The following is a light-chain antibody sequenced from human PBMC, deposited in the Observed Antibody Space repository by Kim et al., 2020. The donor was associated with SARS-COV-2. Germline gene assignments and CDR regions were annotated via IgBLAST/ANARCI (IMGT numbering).Light chain of an antibody. CDR1: RSNIGMNT. CDR2: SNK. V-gene: IGLV1-44*01. CDR3: ASWDDRLDGRV. Sequence: GQRVTMSCSGSRSNIGMNTVNWFQQFPGTAPKLLIFSNKRRPAGVPDRFSGSKSGTSASLAVSGLQSEDEADYYCASWDDRLDGRVFGGGTKLTVL. J-gene: IGLJ3*02.